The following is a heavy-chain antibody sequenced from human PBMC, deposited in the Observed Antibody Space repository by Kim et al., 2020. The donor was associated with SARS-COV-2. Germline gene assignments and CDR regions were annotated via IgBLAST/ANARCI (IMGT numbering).Heavy chain of an antibody. CDR1: GFTFSSYS. Sequence: GGSLRLSCAASGFTFSSYSMTWVRQARGKGMEWVSYISSSSSTIDYADSVKGRLTSSRDKAKNSLYLQMNSLRAEDTAVYYCARDGGGGGDYYEGMDVWG. CDR3: ARDGGGGGDYYEGMDV. V-gene: IGHV3-48*01. D-gene: IGHD3-16*01. J-gene: IGHJ6*01. CDR2: ISSSSSTI.